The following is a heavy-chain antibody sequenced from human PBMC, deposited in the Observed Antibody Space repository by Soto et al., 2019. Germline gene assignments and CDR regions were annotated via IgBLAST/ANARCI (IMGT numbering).Heavy chain of an antibody. Sequence: QVQLEQSGAEVKKPGSSVKISCKASGGTLSDHGVSWLRQAPGQGLEWVGGTIPVFNTAKYAPKFQGRVTIAADTSTNIAYMELGSLRSDDTAFYYGARGVSGSRNYDTGPSAFDLWGQGTRVSVSS. D-gene: IGHD3-10*01. CDR2: TIPVFNTA. J-gene: IGHJ3*01. V-gene: IGHV1-69*06. CDR3: ARGVSGSRNYDTGPSAFDL. CDR1: GGTLSDHG.